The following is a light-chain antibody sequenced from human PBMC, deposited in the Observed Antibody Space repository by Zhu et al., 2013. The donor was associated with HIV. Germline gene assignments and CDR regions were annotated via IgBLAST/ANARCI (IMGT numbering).Light chain of an antibody. J-gene: IGLJ2*01. Sequence: QSVLTQPPSASGTPGQRVTISCSGSSSNIGSNTVNWYQQLPGTAPKLLIYSNNQRPSGVPDRFSGSKSGTSASLAISGLQSVDEADYFCSAWDDSLNAAIFGGGTKLTVL. V-gene: IGLV1-44*01. CDR3: SAWDDSLNAAI. CDR1: SSNIGSNT. CDR2: SNN.